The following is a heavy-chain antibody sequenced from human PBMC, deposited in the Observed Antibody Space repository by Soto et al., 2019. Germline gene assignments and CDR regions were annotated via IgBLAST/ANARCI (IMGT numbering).Heavy chain of an antibody. D-gene: IGHD6-13*01. Sequence: QVQLVQSGAEVKKPGASVKVSCKASGYTFTSYDINWVRQATGQGLEWMGWMNPNSGNTGYAQKFRGRVTMTRNTSISTAYMELSSLRSEDTAVYYCARGRRIAAAGTYWFDPWGQGTLVTVSS. J-gene: IGHJ5*02. CDR2: MNPNSGNT. CDR1: GYTFTSYD. V-gene: IGHV1-8*01. CDR3: ARGRRIAAAGTYWFDP.